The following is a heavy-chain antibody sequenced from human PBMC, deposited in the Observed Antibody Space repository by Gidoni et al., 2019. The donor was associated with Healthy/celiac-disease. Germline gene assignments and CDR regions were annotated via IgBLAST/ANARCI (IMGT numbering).Heavy chain of an antibody. J-gene: IGHJ4*02. V-gene: IGHV3-23*01. D-gene: IGHD2-15*01. CDR3: AKDMSPDYSVSPRTPDY. Sequence: EVQLLESGGGLGQPGGSLRLSCAASGFTFSGYAMSGVRQAPGKGLGWVSAISGRGGSTYYADSVKGRFTISRDNSKNTLYLQMNSLRAEDTAVYYCAKDMSPDYSVSPRTPDYWGQGTLVTVSS. CDR1: GFTFSGYA. CDR2: ISGRGGST.